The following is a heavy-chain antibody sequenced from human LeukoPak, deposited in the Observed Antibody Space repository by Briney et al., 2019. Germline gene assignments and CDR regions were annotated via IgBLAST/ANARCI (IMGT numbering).Heavy chain of an antibody. CDR1: GLTFSSYA. CDR2: IRHSGIST. CDR3: AKDRLKGIAAAGTGWFDS. D-gene: IGHD6-13*01. J-gene: IGHJ5*01. Sequence: GGSLRLSCAASGLTFSSYAMSWVRQAPGKGLERVSGIRHSGISTLYADSVQGRFIISRDNSNNTLYLEMNNLRAEDTAVYYCAKDRLKGIAAAGTGWFDSWGQGALVTASS. V-gene: IGHV3-23*01.